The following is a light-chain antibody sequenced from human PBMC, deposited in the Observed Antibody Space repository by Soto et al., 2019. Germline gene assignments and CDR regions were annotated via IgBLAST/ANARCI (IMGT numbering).Light chain of an antibody. Sequence: DIQMTQSPSSLSASVGDRVTITCRASQSISNYLSWYQQKPGKAPKLLINVASTLKSGVPSRFSGSGSGADFTLAIGSLQPEDFATYYCQQSSSTPQTFGGGTRVEIK. CDR2: VAS. V-gene: IGKV1-39*01. J-gene: IGKJ4*01. CDR3: QQSSSTPQT. CDR1: QSISNY.